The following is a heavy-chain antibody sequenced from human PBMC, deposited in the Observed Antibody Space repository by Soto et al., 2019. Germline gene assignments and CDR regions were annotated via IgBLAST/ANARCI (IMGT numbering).Heavy chain of an antibody. V-gene: IGHV4-30-2*05. CDR1: GGSISSGGYS. CDR3: AAGGGLPRYY. CDR2: IYHSGST. Sequence: SETLSLTCAVSGGSISSGGYSWSWFRQPPGKGLEWIGYIYHSGSTYYNPSLKSRVTISVDTSKNQFSLKLSSVTAADTAVYYCAAGGGLPRYYWGQGTLVTVSS. J-gene: IGHJ4*02. D-gene: IGHD5-12*01.